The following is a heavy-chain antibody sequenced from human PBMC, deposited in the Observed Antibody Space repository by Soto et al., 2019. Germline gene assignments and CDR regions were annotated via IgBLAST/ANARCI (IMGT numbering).Heavy chain of an antibody. CDR3: VRGGILEANRPYYYYGLDV. CDR2: ISPYNGNT. CDR1: GYTFSTYD. J-gene: IGHJ6*02. D-gene: IGHD1-1*01. V-gene: IGHV1-18*01. Sequence: ASVKVSCKVFGYTFSTYDLSWVRQAPGQGLEWMGWISPYNGNTYYAPRLQGRVTMTTDTSTNTAYMPLRSLRSDDTDIYYCVRGGILEANRPYYYYGLDVWGQGTPVTVSS.